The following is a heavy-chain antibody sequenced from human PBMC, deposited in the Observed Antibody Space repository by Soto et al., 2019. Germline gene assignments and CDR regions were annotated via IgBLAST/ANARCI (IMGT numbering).Heavy chain of an antibody. CDR1: GGTFSSYT. D-gene: IGHD4-17*01. J-gene: IGHJ2*01. V-gene: IGHV1-69*02. CDR2: IIPILGIA. Sequence: QVQLVQSGAEVKKPGSSVKVSCKASGGTFSSYTISWVRQAPGQGLEWRGRIIPILGIANYAQKFQGRVKITADKSTSTAYMELSSLRSEDTAVYYCAKNYDDQGGFDLWGRSTLVTVSS. CDR3: AKNYDDQGGFDL.